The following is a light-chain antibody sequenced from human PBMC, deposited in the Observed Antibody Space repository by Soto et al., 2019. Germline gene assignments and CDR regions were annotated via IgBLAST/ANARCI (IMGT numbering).Light chain of an antibody. J-gene: IGKJ1*01. Sequence: EIVMTQSPATLSVSPGERATLSCRASQSVSSNLAWYQQKPGQAPRLLIYGASTRATGIPARFSGSGSGTEFTLTISSLQSEDFAVYYCQHYHNWPLTFGQGTKVEIK. CDR2: GAS. CDR3: QHYHNWPLT. V-gene: IGKV3-15*01. CDR1: QSVSSN.